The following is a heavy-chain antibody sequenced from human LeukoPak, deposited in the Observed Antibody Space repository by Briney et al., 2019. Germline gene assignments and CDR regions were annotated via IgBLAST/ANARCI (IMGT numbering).Heavy chain of an antibody. D-gene: IGHD1-26*01. V-gene: IGHV3-30*18. Sequence: GGSLRLSCAASGFTFSSYGMHWVRQAPGKGLEWVAVISYDGSNKYYADSVKGRFTISRDNSKNTLYLQMNGLRAEDTAVYYCAKDVGFSYFDYWGQGTLVTVSS. CDR1: GFTFSSYG. CDR2: ISYDGSNK. CDR3: AKDVGFSYFDY. J-gene: IGHJ4*02.